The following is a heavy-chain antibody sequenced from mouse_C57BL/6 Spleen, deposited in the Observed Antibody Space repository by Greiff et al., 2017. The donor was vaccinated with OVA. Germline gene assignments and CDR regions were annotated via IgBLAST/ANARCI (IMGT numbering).Heavy chain of an antibody. J-gene: IGHJ4*01. V-gene: IGHV1-7*01. CDR3: ATAYDWNAMDY. Sequence: VQLQQSGADLAKPGASVKLSCKASGYTFTSYWMHWVKQRPGQGLEWIGYINPSSGYTKYNQKFKDKATLTADKSSSTAYMQLSSLTYEDSAVYYCATAYDWNAMDYWGQGTSVTVSS. CDR2: INPSSGYT. D-gene: IGHD2-13*01. CDR1: GYTFTSYW.